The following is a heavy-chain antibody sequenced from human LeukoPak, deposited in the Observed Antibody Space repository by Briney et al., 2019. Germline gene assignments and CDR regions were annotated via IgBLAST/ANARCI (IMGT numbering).Heavy chain of an antibody. J-gene: IGHJ6*02. CDR2: ISSSSSYI. CDR3: ASGFDYSSYVFGMDV. Sequence: PGGSLRLSCAASGFTFSSYSMNWVRQAPGKGLEWVSSISSSSSYIYYADSVKGRFTISRDNAKNSLYLQMNSLRAEDTAVYYCASGFDYSSYVFGMDVWGQGTTVTVSS. D-gene: IGHD4-11*01. V-gene: IGHV3-21*01. CDR1: GFTFSSYS.